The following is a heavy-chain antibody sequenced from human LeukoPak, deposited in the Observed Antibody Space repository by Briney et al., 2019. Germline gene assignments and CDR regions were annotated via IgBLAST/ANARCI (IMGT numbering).Heavy chain of an antibody. CDR1: GYAISSQY. Sequence: SETLSLTCSVSGYAISSQYWSWIRQPPGKELEWVGYILYGGSSSYNPSLRSRVTMSFYTSKNQFSLRLSSVTAADTAVYYCARGIPMANLVFDFWGQGTLVTVSS. V-gene: IGHV4-59*11. J-gene: IGHJ4*02. CDR2: ILYGGSS. CDR3: ARGIPMANLVFDF. D-gene: IGHD3-10*01.